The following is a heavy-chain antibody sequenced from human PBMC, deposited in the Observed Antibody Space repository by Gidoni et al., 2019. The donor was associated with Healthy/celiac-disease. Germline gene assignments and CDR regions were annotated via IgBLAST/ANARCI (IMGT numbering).Heavy chain of an antibody. Sequence: QVQLQTSGPGLVKPSETLSLTRTVSGGSIRSYDWSWIRQPPGKVLEWIGYIYYRGSTNSNPSLKSRVTISVDTSKNQFSLKLSSVTAADTAVYYCASSSTMIVVVPAAFDIWGQGTMVTVSS. J-gene: IGHJ3*02. D-gene: IGHD3-22*01. CDR3: ASSSTMIVVVPAAFDI. CDR1: GGSIRSYD. V-gene: IGHV4-59*01. CDR2: IYYRGST.